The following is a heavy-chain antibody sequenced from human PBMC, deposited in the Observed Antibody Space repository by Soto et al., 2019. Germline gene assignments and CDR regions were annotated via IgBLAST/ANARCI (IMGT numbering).Heavy chain of an antibody. J-gene: IGHJ4*02. CDR2: ISWNSGSI. CDR1: GFTFDDYA. Sequence: EVQLVESGGGLVQPCRSLRLSCAASGFTFDDYAMHWVRQAPGKGLEWVSGISWNSGSIGYADSVKGRFTISRDNAKNSLYLQMNSLRAEDTALYYCATSGGSWKSNDYWGQGTLVTVSS. V-gene: IGHV3-9*01. D-gene: IGHD2-15*01. CDR3: ATSGGSWKSNDY.